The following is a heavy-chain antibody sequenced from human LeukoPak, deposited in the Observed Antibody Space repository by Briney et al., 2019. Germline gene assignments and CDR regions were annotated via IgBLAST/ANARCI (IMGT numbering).Heavy chain of an antibody. V-gene: IGHV4-59*01. D-gene: IGHD5-12*01. CDR2: IYHSGST. Sequence: SETLSLTCTVSGGSISSYYWSWIRQPPGKGLEWIGYIYHSGSTKYNPSLKSRVTISVDTPKNRFSLKLSSVTAADTAVYYCARDGYSGNDGLWGQGSLVTVSS. CDR1: GGSISSYY. CDR3: ARDGYSGNDGL. J-gene: IGHJ4*02.